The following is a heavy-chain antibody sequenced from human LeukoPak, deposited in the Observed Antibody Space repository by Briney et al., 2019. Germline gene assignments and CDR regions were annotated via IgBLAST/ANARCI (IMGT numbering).Heavy chain of an antibody. V-gene: IGHV3-21*01. CDR3: ARDHAYRTDY. CDR1: GFTFSSYS. CDR2: ISSGSSYI. J-gene: IGHJ4*02. D-gene: IGHD2-2*01. Sequence: GGSLRLSCAASGFTFSSYSMNWVRQAPGKGLEWVSSISSGSSYIYYADSVKGRFTISRDNAKNSLYLQMSSLRAEDTAVYYCARDHAYRTDYWGQGTLVTVSS.